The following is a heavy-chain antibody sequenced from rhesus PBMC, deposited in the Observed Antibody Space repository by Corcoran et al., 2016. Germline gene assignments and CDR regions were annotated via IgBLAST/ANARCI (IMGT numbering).Heavy chain of an antibody. CDR1: GGSISGFY. J-gene: IGHJ4*01. CDR3: ARNGGGRLL. Sequence: QVQLQESGPGLVKPSETLSLTCAVSGGSISGFYWNWIRQPPGQGLEWIGFSGGSSGSPYYTHSLKSRVTISTYTSKNQFSRKLSSVTAADTAVYYCARNGGGRLLWGQGVLVTVSS. D-gene: IGHD1-44*02. V-gene: IGHV4-165*02. CDR2: SGGSSGSP.